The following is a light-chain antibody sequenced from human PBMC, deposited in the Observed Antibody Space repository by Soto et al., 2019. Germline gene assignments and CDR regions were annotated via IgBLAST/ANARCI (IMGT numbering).Light chain of an antibody. CDR2: EVN. CDR1: SSDVGHYHY. Sequence: QSALTQPPSASGSPRQSVTISCSGTSSDVGHYHYVSWYQQHPGKAPKLMIYEVNKRPSGVPDRFSVSKSGNTASLTVSGLQAEDEADYFCSSYAGSNNFVFGTGTKLTVL. CDR3: SSYAGSNNFV. J-gene: IGLJ1*01. V-gene: IGLV2-8*01.